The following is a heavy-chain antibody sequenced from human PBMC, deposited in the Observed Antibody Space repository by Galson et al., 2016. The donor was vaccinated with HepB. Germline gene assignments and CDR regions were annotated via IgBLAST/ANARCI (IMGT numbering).Heavy chain of an antibody. CDR1: GGSFSGYY. J-gene: IGHJ6*02. Sequence: TLSLTCAVHGGSFSGYYWTWIRQSPGKGLEWIGEISDSEVTNYNPSLKSRLTLFIDTSKSQFSLKLSSVTAADTAVYYCARDPSRIGSGLSYYPGIDVWGQGTAVTVSS. D-gene: IGHD3-10*01. V-gene: IGHV4-34*09. CDR2: ISDSEVT. CDR3: ARDPSRIGSGLSYYPGIDV.